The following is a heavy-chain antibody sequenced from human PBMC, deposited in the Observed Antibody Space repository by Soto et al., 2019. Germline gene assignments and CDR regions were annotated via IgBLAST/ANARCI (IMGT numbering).Heavy chain of an antibody. J-gene: IGHJ3*02. CDR1: GFRFGDYI. D-gene: IGHD4-17*01. Sequence: AQLVESGGSLVKPGGSLRLSCAASGFRFGDYIMNWVRQAPGRGLEWVASISHSGSYIFYADSVKGRFTISRDNSRDSLYLQMNSLRVDDTAIYYCASPRDYCVTTSNCFIAFDIWGQGTRVTVSS. CDR3: ASPRDYCVTTSNCFIAFDI. V-gene: IGHV3-21*01. CDR2: ISHSGSYI.